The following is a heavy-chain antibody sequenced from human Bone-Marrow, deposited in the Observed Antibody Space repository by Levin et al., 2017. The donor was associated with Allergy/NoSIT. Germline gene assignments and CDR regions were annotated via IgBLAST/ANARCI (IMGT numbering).Heavy chain of an antibody. CDR2: INTNTGNP. J-gene: IGHJ4*02. CDR3: ARYYDTIGFDY. Sequence: AASVKVSCKASGYTFTSLAVNWVRQAPGQGLEWMGWINTNTGNPTYAQGFTGRFVFSLNTSVSTAYLQISSLEAEDTGIYYCARYYDTIGFDYWGQGTLVTVSS. V-gene: IGHV7-4-1*02. CDR1: GYTFTSLA. D-gene: IGHD3-22*01.